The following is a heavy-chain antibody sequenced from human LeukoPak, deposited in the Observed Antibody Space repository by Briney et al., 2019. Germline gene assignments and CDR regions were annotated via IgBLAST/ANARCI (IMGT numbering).Heavy chain of an antibody. D-gene: IGHD2-2*01. CDR3: ARDSRDIVVVPAAMDGYYYYYMDV. CDR1: GFTFSSYS. Sequence: PGGSLRLSCAASGFTFSSYSMNWVRQAPGKGLEWVSSISSSSSYIYYADSVKGRFSISRDNAKNSLYLQMNSLRAEDTAVYYCARDSRDIVVVPAAMDGYYYYYMDVWGKGTTVTVSS. J-gene: IGHJ6*03. CDR2: ISSSSSYI. V-gene: IGHV3-21*01.